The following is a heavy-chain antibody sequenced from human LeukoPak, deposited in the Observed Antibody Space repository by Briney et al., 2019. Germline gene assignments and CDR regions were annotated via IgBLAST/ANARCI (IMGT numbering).Heavy chain of an antibody. CDR3: ARLRRGWSDVSYYYYMDV. CDR1: GGSFSGYY. J-gene: IGHJ6*03. Sequence: SETLSLTCAVYGGSFSGYYWSWIRQPPGKGLEWIGEINHSGSTNYNPSLKSRVTISVDTSKNQFSLKLSSVTAADTAVYYCARLRRGWSDVSYYYYMDVWGKGTTVTISS. D-gene: IGHD6-19*01. CDR2: INHSGST. V-gene: IGHV4-34*01.